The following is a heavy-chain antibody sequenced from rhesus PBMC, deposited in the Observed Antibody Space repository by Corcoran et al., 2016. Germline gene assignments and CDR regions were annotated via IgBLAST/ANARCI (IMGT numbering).Heavy chain of an antibody. CDR3: ARGVRGAAAGYFDY. CDR2: TYYRSKWYN. D-gene: IGHD6-31*01. CDR1: GDRVSRTSAT. V-gene: IGHV6-1*01. Sequence: QVQLQESGPGLVKPSQTLSLTCAISGDRVSRTSATWNWTRQSPSRGLEWLGRTYYRSKWYNDYAQSVQNRITINPDTSKNQFSLQLNSVTPEDMAVDYCARGVRGAAAGYFDYWGQGVLITVSS. J-gene: IGHJ4*01.